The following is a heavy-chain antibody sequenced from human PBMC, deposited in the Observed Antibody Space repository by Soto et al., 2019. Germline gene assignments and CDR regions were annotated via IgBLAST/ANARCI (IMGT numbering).Heavy chain of an antibody. J-gene: IGHJ6*03. CDR2: INTYNGNT. Sequence: ASVKVSCKASGYTFSSYPITWVRQAPGQGLEWMGWINTYNGNTNYAQKLQGRVTLTTDTSTSTAYMELRGLRSDDTAVYYCARAPNFWSGAYIETNFYYYYMDVWGKGTTVTVSS. V-gene: IGHV1-18*01. D-gene: IGHD3-3*01. CDR1: GYTFSSYP. CDR3: ARAPNFWSGAYIETNFYYYYMDV.